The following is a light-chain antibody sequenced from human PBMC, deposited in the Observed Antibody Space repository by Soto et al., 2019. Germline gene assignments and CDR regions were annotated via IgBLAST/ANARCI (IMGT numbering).Light chain of an antibody. Sequence: EIVLTQSPATLSLSPGERATLSCRASQSVSTYLAWYQQKPGQAPRLLIYDASKRATGIPARFSGSGSGTAFTLPITRLEPEDFGVYYCQQRSNWPPTWTCGQGTKVDIK. V-gene: IGKV3-11*01. J-gene: IGKJ1*01. CDR3: QQRSNWPPTWT. CDR1: QSVSTY. CDR2: DAS.